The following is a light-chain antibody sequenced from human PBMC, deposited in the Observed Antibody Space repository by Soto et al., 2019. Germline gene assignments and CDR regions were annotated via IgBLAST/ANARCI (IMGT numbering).Light chain of an antibody. J-gene: IGKJ1*01. CDR3: QQYGASPPWT. CDR1: QFVSSN. CDR2: GAS. Sequence: EIVMTQSPATLSVSPGERATLSCRASQFVSSNLAWYQQKPGQAPRLLIYGASTRATGIPARFSGSGSGTDFTLTITRLEPEDFALYYCQQYGASPPWTFGQGTKVDIK. V-gene: IGKV3-15*01.